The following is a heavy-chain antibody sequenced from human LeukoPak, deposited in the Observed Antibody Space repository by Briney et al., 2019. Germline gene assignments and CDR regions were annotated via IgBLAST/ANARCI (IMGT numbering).Heavy chain of an antibody. J-gene: IGHJ4*02. Sequence: PGGSLRLSCAASGFTFRTYWMSWVRQAPGKGLEWVASIKRDSSEKYYVDSVKGRFTISRDNAKNSLYLQMNSLRAEDTAVYYCARDSESGWSDYWGQGTLVTVSS. V-gene: IGHV3-7*01. D-gene: IGHD6-19*01. CDR2: IKRDSSEK. CDR1: GFTFRTYW. CDR3: ARDSESGWSDY.